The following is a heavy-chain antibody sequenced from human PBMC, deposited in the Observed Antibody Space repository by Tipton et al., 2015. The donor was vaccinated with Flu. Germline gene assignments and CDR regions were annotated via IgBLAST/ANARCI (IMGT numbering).Heavy chain of an antibody. D-gene: IGHD4-11*01. CDR3: ARRDYSNYVSDPKSWFDP. V-gene: IGHV4-59*08. CDR2: VSRTGST. J-gene: IGHJ5*02. CDR1: GGSISSYY. Sequence: TLSLTCTVSGGSISSYYWGWIRQFPGKGLEWIGTVSRTGSTIYNPSLKSRVTISIDTSKNQFSLNMKSVTAADMAVYYCARRDYSNYVSDPKSWFDPWGQGTLVAVSS.